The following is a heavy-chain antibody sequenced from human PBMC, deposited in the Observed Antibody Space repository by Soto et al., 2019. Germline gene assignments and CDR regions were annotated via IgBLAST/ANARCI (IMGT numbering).Heavy chain of an antibody. J-gene: IGHJ4*02. CDR2: IYYSGST. D-gene: IGHD1-26*01. V-gene: IGHV4-59*01. Sequence: PSETLSLTCTVSGGSISSYYWIWIRQPPGKGLEWIGYIYYSGSTNYNPSLKSRVTISVDTSKNQFSLKLSSVTAADTAVYYCARGVSGSYSLAFDYWGQGTLVTAPQ. CDR1: GGSISSYY. CDR3: ARGVSGSYSLAFDY.